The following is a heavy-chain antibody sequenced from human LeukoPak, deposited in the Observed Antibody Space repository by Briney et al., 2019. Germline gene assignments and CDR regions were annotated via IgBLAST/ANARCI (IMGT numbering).Heavy chain of an antibody. CDR2: ISSSSSTI. CDR3: ASTRTSSWYWGPFDY. CDR1: GFTFSSYS. V-gene: IGHV3-48*01. J-gene: IGHJ4*02. Sequence: GGSLRLSCAASGFTFSSYSMNWVRQAPGKGLEWVSYISSSSSTIYYADSVKGRFTISRDNAKNSLYLQMNSLRAEDTAVYYCASTRTSSWYWGPFDYWGQGTLVTVSS. D-gene: IGHD6-13*01.